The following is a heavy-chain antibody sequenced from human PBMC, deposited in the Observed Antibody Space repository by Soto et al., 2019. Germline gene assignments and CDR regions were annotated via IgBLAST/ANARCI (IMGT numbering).Heavy chain of an antibody. CDR2: IKQDGSEK. J-gene: IGHJ3*02. V-gene: IGHV3-7*01. CDR1: GFSFSSYW. D-gene: IGHD4-17*01. CDR3: ANMENGDYGTGAFDI. Sequence: EVQLVESGGGLVQRGGSLRLSGAASGFSFSSYWMSWVRQAPGKGPEWVANIKQDGSEKYYVDSVKGRFTISRDNAKNSLYLQMTRLRVEDMAVYYCANMENGDYGTGAFDIWGQGTRVTVSS.